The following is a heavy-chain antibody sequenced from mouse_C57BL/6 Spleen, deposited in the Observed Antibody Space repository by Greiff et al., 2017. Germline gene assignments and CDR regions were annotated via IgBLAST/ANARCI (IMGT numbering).Heavy chain of an antibody. J-gene: IGHJ2*01. CDR3: ARRGGYYDYFDY. D-gene: IGHD2-3*01. Sequence: EVKVVESEGGLVQPGSSMKLSCTASGFTFSDYYMAWVRQVPEKGLEWVANINYDGSSTYYLDSLKSRFIISRDNAKNILYLQMSSLKSEDTATYYCARRGGYYDYFDYWGQGTTLTVSS. V-gene: IGHV5-16*01. CDR2: INYDGSST. CDR1: GFTFSDYY.